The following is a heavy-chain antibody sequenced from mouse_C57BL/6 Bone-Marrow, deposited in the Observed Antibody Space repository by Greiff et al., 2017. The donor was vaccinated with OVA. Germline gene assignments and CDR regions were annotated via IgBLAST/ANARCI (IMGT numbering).Heavy chain of an antibody. J-gene: IGHJ2*01. D-gene: IGHD1-1*01. V-gene: IGHV1-81*01. CDR1: GYTFTSYG. Sequence: VKLVESGAELARPGASVKLSCKASGYTFTSYGISWVKQRTGQGLEWIGEIYPRSGNTYYNEKFKGKATLTTDKSSSTAYMELRSLTSEDSAIYFCARVDYYGSSYGYFDYWGQGTTLTVSS. CDR3: ARVDYYGSSYGYFDY. CDR2: IYPRSGNT.